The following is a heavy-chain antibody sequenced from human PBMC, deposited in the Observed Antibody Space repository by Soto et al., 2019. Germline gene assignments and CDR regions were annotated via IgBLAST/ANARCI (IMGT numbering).Heavy chain of an antibody. CDR3: ARGYDYLSGSFRYYFDY. V-gene: IGHV1-46*03. CDR2: INRSGGST. D-gene: IGHD3-16*02. CDR1: GYTFTSYY. J-gene: IGHJ4*02. Sequence: QVQLVQSGAEVKKPGASLKVSCKASGYTFTSYYMHWVRQAPGQGLEWMGIINRSGGSTSYAQKCQGRVTMTRDTSTSTVYMELSNLRSEDTAVYYCARGYDYLSGSFRYYFDYWGQGTLVTVSS.